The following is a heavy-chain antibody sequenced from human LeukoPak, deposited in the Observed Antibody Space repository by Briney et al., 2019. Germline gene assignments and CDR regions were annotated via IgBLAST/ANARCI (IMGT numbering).Heavy chain of an antibody. CDR2: INSDGSST. CDR3: ARGGITIFGGIIYQDY. D-gene: IGHD3-3*01. J-gene: IGHJ4*02. Sequence: PGGSLRLSCAASGFTFSHYSMNWVRQAPGKGLVWVSRINSDGSSTSYADSVKGRFTISRDNAKNSLYLQMNSLRAEDTAFYYCARGGITIFGGIIYQDYWGQGTLVTVSS. V-gene: IGHV3-74*01. CDR1: GFTFSHYS.